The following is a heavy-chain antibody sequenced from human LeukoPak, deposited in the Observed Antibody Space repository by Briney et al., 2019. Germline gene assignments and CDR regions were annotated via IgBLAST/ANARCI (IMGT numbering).Heavy chain of an antibody. CDR2: ISGSGGST. Sequence: PGGSLRFSCAASGFTFSSYAMSWVRQAPGKGLEWVSAISGSGGSTYYADSVKGRFTISRDNSKNTLYLQMNSLRAEDTAVYYCAKEEYSYGHPTRLDYWGQGTLVTVSS. CDR1: GFTFSSYA. V-gene: IGHV3-23*01. CDR3: AKEEYSYGHPTRLDY. D-gene: IGHD5-18*01. J-gene: IGHJ4*02.